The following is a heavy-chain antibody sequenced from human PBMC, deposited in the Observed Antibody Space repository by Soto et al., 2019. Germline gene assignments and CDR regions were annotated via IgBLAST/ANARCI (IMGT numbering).Heavy chain of an antibody. Sequence: QGQLQESGPGLVKPSGTLSLTCAVSGGSISTNWWSWVRQPPGKGLEWIGEIYHSGTTNYNPSLRSRVTISIGKSKNALSLDLTSVTAADTAVDYCARHISVPRTRGFDYWGQGTLVTVSS. CDR1: GGSISTNW. CDR3: ARHISVPRTRGFDY. CDR2: IYHSGTT. J-gene: IGHJ4*02. D-gene: IGHD2-21*01. V-gene: IGHV4-4*02.